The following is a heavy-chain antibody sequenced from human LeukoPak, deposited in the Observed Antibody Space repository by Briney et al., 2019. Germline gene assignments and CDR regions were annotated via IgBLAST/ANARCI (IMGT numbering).Heavy chain of an antibody. CDR2: IIPILGIA. V-gene: IGHV1-69*04. CDR1: GYTFTGYY. D-gene: IGHD2-15*01. Sequence: GASVKVSCKASGYTFTGYYMHWVRQAPGQGLEWMGRIIPILGIANYAQKFQGRVTITADKSTSTAYMELSSLRSEDTAVYYCARVYCSGGSCYSMYYFDYWGQGTLVTVSS. CDR3: ARVYCSGGSCYSMYYFDY. J-gene: IGHJ4*02.